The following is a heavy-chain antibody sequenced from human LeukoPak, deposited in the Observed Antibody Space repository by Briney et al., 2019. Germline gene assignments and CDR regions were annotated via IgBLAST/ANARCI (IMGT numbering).Heavy chain of an antibody. D-gene: IGHD5-18*01. CDR2: INPNSGGT. V-gene: IGHV1-2*02. CDR1: GYTFTGYY. CDR3: ARDDEDTAMVGYYYYYGMDV. Sequence: ASVKVSCKASGYTFTGYYMHWVRQAPGQGLEWMGWINPNSGGTNYAQKFQGRVTMTRDTSISTVYMELSRLRSDDTAVYYCARDDEDTAMVGYYYYYGMDVWGQGTTVAVSS. J-gene: IGHJ6*02.